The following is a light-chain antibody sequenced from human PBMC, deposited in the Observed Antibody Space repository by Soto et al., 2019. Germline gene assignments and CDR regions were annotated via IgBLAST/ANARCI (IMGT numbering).Light chain of an antibody. CDR3: QQSNSFPRT. J-gene: IGKJ4*01. Sequence: DIQMTQSPSFVSASVGDRVTITCRASQAVSTWLAWYQQKPGDAPQLLIYAASTLQSGVPSRFSGSGSGTDFTLPIRSLQPEDFATYYCQQSNSFPRTFGGGTKVEIK. CDR2: AAS. V-gene: IGKV1-12*01. CDR1: QAVSTW.